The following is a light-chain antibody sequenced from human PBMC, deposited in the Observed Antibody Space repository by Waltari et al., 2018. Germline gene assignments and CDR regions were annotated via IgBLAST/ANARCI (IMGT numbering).Light chain of an antibody. CDR1: QTIYSTY. Sequence: TQSPGTLSLSPGERATLSCRASQTIYSTYLAWYQQKPGKAPTLLIYKASRLQSGVPSRFSGSESGTEFTLTISSLQPEDFGTYYCQQYDTYPLTFGGGTRVEI. J-gene: IGKJ4*01. CDR3: QQYDTYPLT. CDR2: KAS. V-gene: IGKV1-5*03.